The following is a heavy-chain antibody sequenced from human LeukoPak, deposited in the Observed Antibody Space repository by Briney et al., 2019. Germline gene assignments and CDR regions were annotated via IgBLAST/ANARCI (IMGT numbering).Heavy chain of an antibody. CDR1: GGSISSYY. D-gene: IGHD5-12*01. CDR2: IYYSGST. CDR3: ARLVHSGYDYRFDY. V-gene: IGHV4-59*08. J-gene: IGHJ4*02. Sequence: SETLSLTCTVSGGSISSYYWSWIRQPPGKGLEWIGYIYYSGSTNYNPSLKSLVTISVDTSKNQFSLKLSSVTAADTSVYYCARLVHSGYDYRFDYWGQGTLVTVSS.